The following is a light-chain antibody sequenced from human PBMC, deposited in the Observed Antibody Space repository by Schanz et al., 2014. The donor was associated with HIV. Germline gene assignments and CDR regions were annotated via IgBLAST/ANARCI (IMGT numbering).Light chain of an antibody. CDR1: SSDVGNYNY. CDR2: DVS. J-gene: IGLJ2*01. Sequence: QSALTQPASVSGSPGQSITISCTGTSSDVGNYNYVSWYQQLPGKVPKLMIYDVSNRASGVSNRFSGSKSGNTASLTISGLQAEDETDYYCSSYTGSNNHVVFGGGTKVTVL. CDR3: SSYTGSNNHVV. V-gene: IGLV2-14*03.